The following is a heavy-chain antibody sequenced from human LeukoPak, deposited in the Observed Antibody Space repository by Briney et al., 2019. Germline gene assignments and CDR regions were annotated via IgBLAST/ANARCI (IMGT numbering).Heavy chain of an antibody. CDR3: ARDKGPGHRRGRYYYYMDV. CDR1: GGTFNRYA. V-gene: IGHV1-69*13. J-gene: IGHJ6*03. CDR2: IVPIFGLA. Sequence: SVKVSCKASGGTFNRYAISWVRQAPGQGLEWMGGIVPIFGLANYAQKFQGRVTITADESTSTAYMELTSLRSEDTAVYYCARDKGPGHRRGRYYYYMDVWGKGTTVTVSS.